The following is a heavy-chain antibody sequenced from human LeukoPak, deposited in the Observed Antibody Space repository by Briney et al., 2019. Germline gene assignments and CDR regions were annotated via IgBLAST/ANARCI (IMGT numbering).Heavy chain of an antibody. CDR3: AKMISRSGKTTVTTACPDY. CDR1: GFTFSSYG. D-gene: IGHD4-17*01. J-gene: IGHJ4*02. CDR2: IRYDGSNK. V-gene: IGHV3-30*02. Sequence: GGSLRLSCAASGFTFSSYGMHWVRQAPGKGLEWVAFIRYDGSNKYYADSVKGRFTISRDNSKNTLYLQMNSLRAEDTAVYYCAKMISRSGKTTVTTACPDYWGQGTLVTVSS.